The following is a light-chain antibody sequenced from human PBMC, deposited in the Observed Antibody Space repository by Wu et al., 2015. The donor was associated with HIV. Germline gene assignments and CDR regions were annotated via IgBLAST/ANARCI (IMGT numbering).Light chain of an antibody. J-gene: IGKJ5*01. CDR1: QSVSINY. Sequence: ETVLTQSPGTLSLSPGERATLSCRASQSVSINYLAWYQQKPGQAPRLLIYGASIRATGIPDRFSGSGSGTDFTLTISRLEPEDFGVYYCQQYGRTFGQGTRLEIK. CDR2: GAS. CDR3: QQYGRT. V-gene: IGKV3-20*01.